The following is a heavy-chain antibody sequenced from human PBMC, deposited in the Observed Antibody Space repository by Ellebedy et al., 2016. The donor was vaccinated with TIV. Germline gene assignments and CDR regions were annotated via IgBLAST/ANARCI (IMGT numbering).Heavy chain of an antibody. J-gene: IGHJ6*03. CDR2: VFYSGST. CDR3: ARRHLDSYYYYMDV. CDR1: GGSISSSDYY. V-gene: IGHV4-39*01. Sequence: GSLRLSXTVSGGSISSSDYYWGWIRQPPGKGLEWIGSVFYSGSTYYNPSLKSRVTMSVDTSKYQFSLQLTSVTAADTAVYYCARRHLDSYYYYMDVWGKGTTVTVSS.